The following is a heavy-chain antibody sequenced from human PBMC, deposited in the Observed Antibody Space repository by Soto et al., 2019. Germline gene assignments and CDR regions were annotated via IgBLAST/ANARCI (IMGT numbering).Heavy chain of an antibody. CDR2: INHSGST. CDR1: GGSFSCYY. D-gene: IGHD3-3*01. J-gene: IGHJ4*02. V-gene: IGHV4-34*01. Sequence: SETLSLTCAVYGGSFSCYYLSWIRQPPGKGLEWIGEINHSGSTNYNPSLKSRVTISVDTSKNQFSLKLSSVTAADTAVYYCARGLRFLEWFQYWGQGTLVTVSS. CDR3: ARGLRFLEWFQY.